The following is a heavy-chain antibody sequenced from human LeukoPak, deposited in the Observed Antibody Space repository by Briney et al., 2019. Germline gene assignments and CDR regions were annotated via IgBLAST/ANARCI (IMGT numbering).Heavy chain of an antibody. CDR3: AVWRGYVDFWSGPFDY. V-gene: IGHV1-2*02. CDR2: INPNNGGT. Sequence: GASLKVSCKAYGYTFTGYFIHWVRQAPGQGLEWMGWINPNNGGTKYEQKFQGRVTMTRDSSISTAYMELSRLRFDDTAVYYCAVWRGYVDFWSGPFDYWGQGTLATVSS. J-gene: IGHJ4*02. CDR1: GYTFTGYF. D-gene: IGHD3-3*01.